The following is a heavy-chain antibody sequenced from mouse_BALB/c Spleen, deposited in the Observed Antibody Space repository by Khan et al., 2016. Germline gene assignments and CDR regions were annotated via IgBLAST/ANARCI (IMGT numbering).Heavy chain of an antibody. CDR1: GFTFSGFW. V-gene: IGHV11-2*02. CDR3: MRGSSCYFDV. J-gene: IGHJ1*01. Sequence: EVQLLETGGGLVQPGGSRGLSCEGSGFTFSGFWMSWVRQTPGKTLEWIGDINSDGSAINYAPYIKDRFTIFRDNDKSTLYLQMSNVRSEDTATYFCMRGSSCYFDVWRAGTTVTVSS. CDR2: INSDGSAI.